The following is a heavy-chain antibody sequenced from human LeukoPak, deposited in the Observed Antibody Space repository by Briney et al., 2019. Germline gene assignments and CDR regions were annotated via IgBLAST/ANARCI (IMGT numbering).Heavy chain of an antibody. CDR2: IHPDGYVK. CDR3: ARDSASLWFGELSGWFAP. CDR1: AFAFSSYW. J-gene: IGHJ5*02. D-gene: IGHD3-10*01. Sequence: GGSLRLSCAGSAFAFSSYWMSWVRQGPGKGLEWVASIHPDGYVKKYVASVNGRFTISRDNAKNSLFLQMNSLRAEDTAVYYCARDSASLWFGELSGWFAPWGQGTLVTVSS. V-gene: IGHV3-7*01.